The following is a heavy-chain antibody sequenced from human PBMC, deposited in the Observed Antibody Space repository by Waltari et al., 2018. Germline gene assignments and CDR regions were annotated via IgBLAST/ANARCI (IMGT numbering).Heavy chain of an antibody. CDR1: GFTFSAYW. J-gene: IGHJ4*02. CDR2: ITQDESEK. V-gene: IGHV3-7*01. Sequence: EVQLVESGGGLVQPGGSLRLSCAASGFTFSAYWMNWVRQAPGKGLEWVATITQDESEKYYVDSVKGRFTISRDNGKNALFLQMDSLRAEDTAVYFCVRSIQAATSFWGQGTLVTVSS. CDR3: VRSIQAATSF. D-gene: IGHD6-13*01.